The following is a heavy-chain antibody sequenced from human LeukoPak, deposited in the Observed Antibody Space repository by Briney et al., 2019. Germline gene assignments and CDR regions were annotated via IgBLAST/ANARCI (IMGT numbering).Heavy chain of an antibody. Sequence: SQTLSLTCAVSGGSISSGGYSWSWIRQPPGKGLEWIGYIYHSGSTYYNPSLKSRVTISVDRSKNQFSLKLSSVTAADTAVYYCAGYGRNRILTGFDIWGQGTMVTVSS. CDR1: GGSISSGGYS. V-gene: IGHV4-30-2*01. D-gene: IGHD3-9*01. CDR2: IYHSGST. J-gene: IGHJ3*02. CDR3: AGYGRNRILTGFDI.